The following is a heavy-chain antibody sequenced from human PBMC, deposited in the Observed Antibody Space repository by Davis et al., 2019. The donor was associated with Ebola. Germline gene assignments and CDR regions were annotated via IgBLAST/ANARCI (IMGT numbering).Heavy chain of an antibody. CDR2: IIPILGIA. D-gene: IGHD6-6*01. J-gene: IGHJ2*01. V-gene: IGHV1-69*04. Sequence: SVKVSCKASGYTFTGYYMHWVRQAPGRGLEWMGRIIPILGIANYAQKFQGRVTITADKSTSTAYMELSSLRSEDTAVYYCARDSPYSSSSNWYFDLWGRGTLVTVSS. CDR3: ARDSPYSSSSNWYFDL. CDR1: GYTFTGYY.